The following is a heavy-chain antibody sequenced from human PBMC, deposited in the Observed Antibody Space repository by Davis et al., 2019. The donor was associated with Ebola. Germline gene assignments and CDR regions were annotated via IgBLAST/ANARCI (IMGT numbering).Heavy chain of an antibody. V-gene: IGHV3-21*01. J-gene: IGHJ4*02. CDR2: ISSDSEYI. CDR1: GFTFSTYS. CDR3: AGYTAMVN. D-gene: IGHD5-18*01. Sequence: PGGSLRLSCAASGFTFSTYSMSWVRQAPGKGLEWVSSISSDSEYIYYADSAKGRFTISRDNAKNSLYLQMNSLRAEETAMYYCAGYTAMVNWGQGTLVTVSS.